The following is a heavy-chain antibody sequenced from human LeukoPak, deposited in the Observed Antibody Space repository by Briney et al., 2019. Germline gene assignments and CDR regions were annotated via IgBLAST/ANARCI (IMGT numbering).Heavy chain of an antibody. CDR1: GGSFSGFY. Sequence: NPSETLSLTCAVSGGSFSGFYWSWIRQPPGKGLEWIGEINHSGYTNYHPSLKSRVAISVDTSKKQFSLKLSSVTAADTAVYYCARGKGTLSYWGQGTLVSVSS. CDR2: INHSGYT. CDR3: ARGKGTLSY. V-gene: IGHV4-34*01. D-gene: IGHD3-10*01. J-gene: IGHJ4*02.